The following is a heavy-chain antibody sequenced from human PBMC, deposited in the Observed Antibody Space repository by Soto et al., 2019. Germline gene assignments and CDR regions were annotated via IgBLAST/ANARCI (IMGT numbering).Heavy chain of an antibody. V-gene: IGHV1-18*01. Sequence: QVQLVQSGSEVKKPGASVKVSCKASGYTFTSYGISWVRQAPGQGLEWMGWINVYNGNTNYAQKLQGRVTMTTDTSTSTAYMDLRSLRSDDSAVYYCARDFLYGDYVANWFDPWGQGTLVTVSS. CDR2: INVYNGNT. CDR3: ARDFLYGDYVANWFDP. CDR1: GYTFTSYG. D-gene: IGHD4-17*01. J-gene: IGHJ5*02.